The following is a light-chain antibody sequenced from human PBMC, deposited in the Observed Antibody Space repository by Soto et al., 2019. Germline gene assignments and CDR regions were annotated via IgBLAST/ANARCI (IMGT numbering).Light chain of an antibody. CDR3: QSYDKRLTAYV. CDR2: GNG. CDR1: SSSIGAGYE. Sequence: QSVLTQPPSVSGAPEQRVTISCSGTSSSIGAGYEVHWYHQLPGTAPKLVVSGNGNRPSGVPDRLSASKSGTSASLAITGLQAEDEGHYYCQSYDKRLTAYVFGTGTQVTVL. J-gene: IGLJ1*01. V-gene: IGLV1-40*01.